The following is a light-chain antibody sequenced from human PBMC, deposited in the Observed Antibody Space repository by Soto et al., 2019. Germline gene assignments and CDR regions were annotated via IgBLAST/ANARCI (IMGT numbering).Light chain of an antibody. CDR2: GND. CDR1: SSSSHIGHHS. J-gene: IGLJ1*01. V-gene: IGLV1-51*01. Sequence: QSVVTQPPSVSAAPGQKVTISCSGSSSSSHIGHHSVSWYQHLPGTAPKLLIYGNDQRPSGIPARFSGSKSATSATLDITGLQTGDEADYYCGTWDTGLRAYVLGTGTKVTVL. CDR3: GTWDTGLRAYV.